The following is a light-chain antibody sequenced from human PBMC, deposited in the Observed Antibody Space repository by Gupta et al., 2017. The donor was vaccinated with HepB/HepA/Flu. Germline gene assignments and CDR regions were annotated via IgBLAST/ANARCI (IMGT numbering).Light chain of an antibody. J-gene: IGKJ2*01. V-gene: IGKV3-11*01. Sequence: EIVLTQSPATLSLSPGERATLSCRASQSVSSYLAWYQQKPGQAPRLLIYDASNRATGIPARFSGSGSGTDFTLTISNLEPEDLAVYYCQQRSNWPPYTFGQGTKLEI. CDR2: DAS. CDR1: QSVSSY. CDR3: QQRSNWPPYT.